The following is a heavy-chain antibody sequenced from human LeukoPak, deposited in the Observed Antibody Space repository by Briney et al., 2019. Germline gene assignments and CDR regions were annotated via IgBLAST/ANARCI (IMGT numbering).Heavy chain of an antibody. V-gene: IGHV4-4*07. CDR2: IYTSGST. D-gene: IGHD2-2*02. CDR3: ARDQWDIVVVPAAITGRGSWFDP. CDR1: GGSISGYY. J-gene: IGHJ5*02. Sequence: PSETLSLTCTVSGGSISGYYWSWIRQPAGKGLEWIGRIYTSGSTNYNPSLKSRVTMSVDTSKNQFSLKLSSVTAADTAVYYCARDQWDIVVVPAAITGRGSWFDPWGQGTLVTVSS.